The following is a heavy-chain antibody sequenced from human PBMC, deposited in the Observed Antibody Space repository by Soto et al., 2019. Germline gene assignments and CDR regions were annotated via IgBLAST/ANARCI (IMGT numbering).Heavy chain of an antibody. CDR2: ISGSGGST. J-gene: IGHJ6*02. Sequence: PGGSLRLSCAASGFTFSSYAMSWVRQAPGKGLEWVSAISGSGGSTYYADSVKGRFTISRDNSKNTLYLQMNSLRAEDTAVYYCAKDGIGNWNLYYYYGTDVRGQGPTVTVSS. CDR3: AKDGIGNWNLYYYYGTDV. V-gene: IGHV3-23*01. D-gene: IGHD1-20*01. CDR1: GFTFSSYA.